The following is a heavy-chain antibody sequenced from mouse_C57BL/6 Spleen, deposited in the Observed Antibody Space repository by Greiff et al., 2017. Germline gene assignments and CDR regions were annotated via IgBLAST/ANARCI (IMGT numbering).Heavy chain of an antibody. Sequence: EVMLVESGGGLVKPGGSLKLSCAASGFTFSDYGMHWVRQAPEKGLEWVAYISSGSSTIYYADTVKGRFTISRDNAKNTLFLQMTSLRSEDTAMYYCARERRNFDYWGQGTTLTVSS. J-gene: IGHJ2*01. CDR2: ISSGSSTI. V-gene: IGHV5-17*01. CDR3: ARERRNFDY. CDR1: GFTFSDYG.